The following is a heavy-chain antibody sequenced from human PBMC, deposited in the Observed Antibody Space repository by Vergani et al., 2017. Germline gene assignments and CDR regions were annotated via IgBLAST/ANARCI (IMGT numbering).Heavy chain of an antibody. CDR1: GFTVSSNY. Sequence: VQLVESGGGLVQPGGSLRLSCAASGFTVSSNYMRWARHAPGKGLEWVSGIYGGGSTYYADSVEGRFTISRDNSKNTLSLQMNSLRAEDPAVYYCARDLYWTNGGCAEYWGQGTLVTVSS. CDR3: ARDLYWTNGGCAEY. J-gene: IGHJ4*02. V-gene: IGHV3-66*01. D-gene: IGHD2-8*01. CDR2: IYGGGST.